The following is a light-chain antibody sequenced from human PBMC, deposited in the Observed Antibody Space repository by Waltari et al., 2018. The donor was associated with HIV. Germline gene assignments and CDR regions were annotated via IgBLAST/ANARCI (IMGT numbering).Light chain of an antibody. CDR2: QDS. V-gene: IGLV3-1*01. Sequence: SYELTQPPSVSVSPGQTASITCSGDKLGDKYACWYQQKPGQSPVLVIYQDSKRPSGIPERFSGSNSGNTATLTISGTKAMDEADYYCQAWDSSTVWVFGGGTKLTVL. CDR1: KLGDKY. CDR3: QAWDSSTVWV. J-gene: IGLJ3*02.